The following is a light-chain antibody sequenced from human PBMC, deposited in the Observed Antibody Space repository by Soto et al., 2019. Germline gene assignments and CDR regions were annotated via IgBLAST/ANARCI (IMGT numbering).Light chain of an antibody. Sequence: EIVLTQCPSTRSLSPGERATLSCRASQSVSSYLAWYQPKHGQAPRLLIYDASNRATGIPARFSGSGSGTDFTLTISSLEPEDFAVYYCQQRRNWPFTFGQGTRLEIK. V-gene: IGKV3-11*01. CDR1: QSVSSY. CDR3: QQRRNWPFT. J-gene: IGKJ5*01. CDR2: DAS.